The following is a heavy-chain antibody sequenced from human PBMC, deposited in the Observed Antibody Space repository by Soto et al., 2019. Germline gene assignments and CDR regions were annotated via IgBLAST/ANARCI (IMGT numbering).Heavy chain of an antibody. Sequence: GGSLRLSCAASGFTFSSYAMHWVRQAPGKGLEWVAVISYDGSNKYYADSVKGRFTISRDNSKNTLYLQMNSLRAEDTAVYYCARVGDSSSWSLQYYYYYGMDVWGQGTTVTVSS. D-gene: IGHD6-13*01. V-gene: IGHV3-30-3*01. CDR2: ISYDGSNK. CDR1: GFTFSSYA. J-gene: IGHJ6*02. CDR3: ARVGDSSSWSLQYYYYYGMDV.